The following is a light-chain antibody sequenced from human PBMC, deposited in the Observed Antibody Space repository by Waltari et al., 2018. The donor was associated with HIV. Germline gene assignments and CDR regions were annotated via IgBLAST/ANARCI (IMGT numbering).Light chain of an antibody. J-gene: IGLJ3*02. Sequence: QSVLTQPPSASGTPGQRVTISCSGTRSNIGTKTVNWYQIIPGTAPKLLIYNDNQRPSGVPDRFSGSRSGTSASLAISGLQSEDEADYCCAAWDDRLDGQGVFGGGTTLTVL. CDR2: NDN. V-gene: IGLV1-44*01. CDR1: RSNIGTKT. CDR3: AAWDDRLDGQGV.